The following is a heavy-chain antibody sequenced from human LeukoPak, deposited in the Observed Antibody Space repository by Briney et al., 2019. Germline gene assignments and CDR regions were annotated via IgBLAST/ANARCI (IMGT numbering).Heavy chain of an antibody. CDR3: ARDASDTAMVGYFQH. V-gene: IGHV3-30-3*01. Sequence: PGGSLRLSCAASGFTFTSHSMHWVRQAPGTRLEWVAVISYDGDNTYYADSVKGRFTISRDNSKIILYLQINSLRAEDTAVYYCARDASDTAMVGYFQHWGQGTLVTVSS. J-gene: IGHJ1*01. CDR2: ISYDGDNT. CDR1: GFTFTSHS. D-gene: IGHD5-18*01.